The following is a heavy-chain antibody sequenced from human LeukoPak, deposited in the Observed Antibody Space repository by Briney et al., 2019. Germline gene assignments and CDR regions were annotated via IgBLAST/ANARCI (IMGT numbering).Heavy chain of an antibody. Sequence: ASVKVSCKASGYTFTCYDINWVRQATGQGLEWMGWMNPNSGNTGYAQRFQGRVTMTRDTSISTAYMELSSLRSEDTAVYYCARYYDLLTGPFNWFDPWGQGTLVTVSS. V-gene: IGHV1-8*01. CDR3: ARYYDLLTGPFNWFDP. J-gene: IGHJ5*02. CDR1: GYTFTCYD. CDR2: MNPNSGNT. D-gene: IGHD3-9*01.